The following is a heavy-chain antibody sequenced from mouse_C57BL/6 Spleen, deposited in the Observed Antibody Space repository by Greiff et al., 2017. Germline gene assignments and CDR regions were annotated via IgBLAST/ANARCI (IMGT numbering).Heavy chain of an antibody. V-gene: IGHV1-15*01. D-gene: IGHD3-2*02. Sequence: QVQLQQSGAELVRPGASVTLSCKASGYTFTDYEMHWVKQTPVHGLEWIGAIDPETGGTAYNQKFKGKAILTADKSSSTAYMELRSLTSEASAVYYCTSRHSSGYLDYWGQGTTLTVSS. CDR3: TSRHSSGYLDY. CDR1: GYTFTDYE. CDR2: IDPETGGT. J-gene: IGHJ2*01.